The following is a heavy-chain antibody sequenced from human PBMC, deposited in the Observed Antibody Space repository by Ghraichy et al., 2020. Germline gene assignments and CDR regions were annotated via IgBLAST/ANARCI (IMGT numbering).Heavy chain of an antibody. V-gene: IGHV4-34*01. CDR1: GGSFSGYY. CDR2: INHSGST. D-gene: IGHD3-10*01. CDR3: ARGPRKLLWFGELLNLEDYYYGMDV. J-gene: IGHJ6*02. Sequence: SQTLSLTCAVYGGSFSGYYWSWIRQPPGKGLDWIGEINHSGSTNYNPSLKSRVTISVDTSKNQFSLKLSSVTAADTAVYYCARGPRKLLWFGELLNLEDYYYGMDVWGQGTTVTVSS.